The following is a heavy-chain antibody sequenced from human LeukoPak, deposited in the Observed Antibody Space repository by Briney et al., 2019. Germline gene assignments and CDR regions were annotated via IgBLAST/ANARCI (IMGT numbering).Heavy chain of an antibody. V-gene: IGHV3-23*01. CDR2: ISGSGGST. CDR3: ARDKYYYDSSGGGYYFDY. Sequence: AGSLRLSCAASGFTFSSDAMSWVRQAPGKGLQWVSVISGSGGSTYYADSVKGRFTISRDNARNSLYLQMNSLRAEDTAVYYCARDKYYYDSSGGGYYFDYWGQGTLVTVSS. CDR1: GFTFSSDA. D-gene: IGHD3-22*01. J-gene: IGHJ4*02.